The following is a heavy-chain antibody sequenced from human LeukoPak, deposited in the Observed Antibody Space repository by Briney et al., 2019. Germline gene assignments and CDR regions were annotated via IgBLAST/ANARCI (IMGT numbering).Heavy chain of an antibody. CDR3: AKTTIFGVVDY. V-gene: IGHV3-23*01. J-gene: IGHJ4*02. CDR1: GFTFSSYA. Sequence: GGSLRLSCAASGFTFSSYAMSWVRQTPGKGLEWVSAISGGGGSTYYTDSVRGRFTISRDNSKNTLYLQMNSLRAEDTAVYYCAKTTIFGVVDYWGQGTLVTVSS. CDR2: ISGGGGST. D-gene: IGHD3-3*01.